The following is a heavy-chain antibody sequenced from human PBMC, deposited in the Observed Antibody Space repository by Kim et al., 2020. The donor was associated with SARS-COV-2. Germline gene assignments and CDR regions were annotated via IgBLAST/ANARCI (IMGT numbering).Heavy chain of an antibody. Sequence: GGSLRLSCVASGFTFSEYAMTWVRQAPEKGLEWVSSITNSGGKTYYPDSVKGRFTISRDNAKNTLYLEMNSLRLEDTAVYYCAKDRGRYCTTARGPEAFDMWGQGTVVTVSS. CDR2: ITNSGGKT. J-gene: IGHJ3*02. D-gene: IGHD2-8*01. CDR1: GFTFSEYA. CDR3: AKDRGRYCTTARGPEAFDM. V-gene: IGHV3-23*01.